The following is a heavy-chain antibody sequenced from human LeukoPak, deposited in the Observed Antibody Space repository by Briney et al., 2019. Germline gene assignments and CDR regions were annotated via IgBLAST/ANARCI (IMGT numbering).Heavy chain of an antibody. CDR1: GGTFSSYA. CDR2: IIPIFGTA. J-gene: IGHJ4*02. Sequence: SVKVSCKASGGTFSSYAISWVRQAPGQGLEWMGGIIPIFGTANYAQKLQGRVTMTTDTSTSTAYMELRSLRSDDTAVYYCARVAARGYFDYWGQGTLVTVSS. D-gene: IGHD6-6*01. CDR3: ARVAARGYFDY. V-gene: IGHV1-69*05.